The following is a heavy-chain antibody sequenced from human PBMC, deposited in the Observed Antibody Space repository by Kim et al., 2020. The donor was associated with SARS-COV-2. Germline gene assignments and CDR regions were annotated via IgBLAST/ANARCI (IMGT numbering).Heavy chain of an antibody. D-gene: IGHD3-22*01. CDR1: GYSFTSYW. V-gene: IGHV5-10-1*01. Sequence: GESLKISCKGSGYSFTSYWISWVRQMPGKGLEWMGRIDPSDSYTNYSPSFQGHVTISADKSISTAYLQWSSLRASDTAMYYCARHGIVATIGYYDSSGYYYGFDYWGQGTLVTVSS. CDR2: IDPSDSYT. CDR3: ARHGIVATIGYYDSSGYYYGFDY. J-gene: IGHJ4*02.